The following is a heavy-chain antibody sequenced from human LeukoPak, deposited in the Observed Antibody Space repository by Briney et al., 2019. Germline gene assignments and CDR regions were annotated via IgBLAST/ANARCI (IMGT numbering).Heavy chain of an antibody. CDR3: ARDSAIFSWFDP. D-gene: IGHD3-9*01. CDR2: ISSSSSYI. V-gene: IGHV3-21*01. CDR1: GFTFSSYS. Sequence: PGGSLRLSCAASGFTFSSYSMNWVRQAPGKGLEWVSSISSSSSYIYYADSVKGRFTISRDNAKNSLYLQMNSLRAEDTAVYYCARDSAIFSWFDPWGQGTLVTVSS. J-gene: IGHJ5*02.